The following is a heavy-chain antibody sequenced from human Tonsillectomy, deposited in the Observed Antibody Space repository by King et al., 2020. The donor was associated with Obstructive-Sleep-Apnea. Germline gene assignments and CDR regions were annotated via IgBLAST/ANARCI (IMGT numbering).Heavy chain of an antibody. Sequence: QLQESGPGQVKPSETLSLTCTVSGGSISSTSYYWGWIRQPPGKGLEWIGRIYYSGSTYYNPSLKSRVTISVDTSKNQFSLKLSSVTAADTAVYYCASEGKDSSGWYGYWGQGTVVTVSS. CDR3: ASEGKDSSGWYGY. J-gene: IGHJ4*02. V-gene: IGHV4-39*07. CDR2: IYYSGST. CDR1: GGSISSTSYY. D-gene: IGHD6-19*01.